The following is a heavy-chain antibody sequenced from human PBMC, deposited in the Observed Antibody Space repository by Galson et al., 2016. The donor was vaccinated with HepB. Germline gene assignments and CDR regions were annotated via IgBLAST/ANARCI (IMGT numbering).Heavy chain of an antibody. CDR2: ISSSISTI. J-gene: IGHJ3*01. Sequence: SLRLSCAGFGFTFSRSGLNWVRQAPGKGLQWISYISSSISTIYYADSVKGRFTISRDSAKNSVYLQMNRLRDDDTGVYYCARELVRSAFDRWGQGTVVTVSS. CDR3: ARELVRSAFDR. V-gene: IGHV3-48*02. D-gene: IGHD6-6*01. CDR1: GFTFSRSG.